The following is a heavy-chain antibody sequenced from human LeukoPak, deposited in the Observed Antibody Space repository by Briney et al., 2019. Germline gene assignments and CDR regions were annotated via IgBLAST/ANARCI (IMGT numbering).Heavy chain of an antibody. J-gene: IGHJ6*04. V-gene: IGHV5-51*01. D-gene: IGHD6-13*01. CDR1: GYSFTNYW. CDR2: IYPGDSNT. CDR3: ARQISSRSAGLDV. Sequence: GESLKISCKGSGYSFTNYWIGWVRQMPGKGLGWMGIIYPGDSNTRYSPSFQGQVTISADKSISTAYLQWSSLKASDTAMYYCARQISSRSAGLDVWGKGTTVTVSA.